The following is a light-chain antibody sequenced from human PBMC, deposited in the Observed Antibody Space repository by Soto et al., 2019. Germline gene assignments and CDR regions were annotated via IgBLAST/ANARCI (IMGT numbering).Light chain of an antibody. J-gene: IGKJ4*01. V-gene: IGKV3-20*01. CDR2: GAS. Sequence: EIVLTQSPGTLSLSPGGRATLSCRASQSVRSSYLAWYQQRPGQAPRLLIFGASFRATGIPDRFSGSGSGTDFTLTISRLEPEDFAVYHCQHYGSPLTFGGGTRWIS. CDR3: QHYGSPLT. CDR1: QSVRSSY.